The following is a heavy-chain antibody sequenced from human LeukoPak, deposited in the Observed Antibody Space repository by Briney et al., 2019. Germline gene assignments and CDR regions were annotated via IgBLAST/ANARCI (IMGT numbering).Heavy chain of an antibody. J-gene: IGHJ6*02. CDR3: ARVGTRSETKFSPDV. V-gene: IGHV1-18*01. CDR1: GFAFNKYG. Sequence: ASVKVSCKASGFAFNKYGFSWVRQAPGQGPEWLGWISAYDGRTNFAQNLQGRLTLTTDTSTTTAYMELRSLTSDDTAVYYCARVGTRSETKFSPDVWGQGTTVTVSS. CDR2: ISAYDGRT. D-gene: IGHD7-27*01.